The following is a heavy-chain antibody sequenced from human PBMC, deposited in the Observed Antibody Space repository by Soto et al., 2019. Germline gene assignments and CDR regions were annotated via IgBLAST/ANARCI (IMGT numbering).Heavy chain of an antibody. Sequence: SETLSLTCTVSGDSIISSDFYWGWVRQPPGKGLEWIGSIFYLGSSYYNPSLKSRVTMSVDTSKNQFSLRLRSVTAADTALYFCARHSLALRKNNWFDPWGQGIRVTVSS. V-gene: IGHV4-39*01. D-gene: IGHD3-3*02. J-gene: IGHJ5*02. CDR3: ARHSLALRKNNWFDP. CDR1: GDSIISSDFY. CDR2: IFYLGSS.